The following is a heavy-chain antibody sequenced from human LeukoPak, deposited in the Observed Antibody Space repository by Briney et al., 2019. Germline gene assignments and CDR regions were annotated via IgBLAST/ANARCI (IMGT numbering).Heavy chain of an antibody. CDR3: ARVHLDTGYR. V-gene: IGHV4-61*01. Sequence: PSETLSLTCIVSGGSVSSPNSYWSWIRQPPGKGLEWIGNVYYIGTTSYNSSLQSRVTISVDTSKNQFSLKLRSVTAADTAVFYCARVHLDTGYRWGQGTLVTVSS. CDR1: GGSVSSPNSY. CDR2: VYYIGTT. D-gene: IGHD5-18*01. J-gene: IGHJ5*02.